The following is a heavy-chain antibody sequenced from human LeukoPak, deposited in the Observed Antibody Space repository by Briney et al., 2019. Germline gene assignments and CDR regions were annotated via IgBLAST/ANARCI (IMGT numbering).Heavy chain of an antibody. CDR3: ARGLYDYGDYRLHPI. Sequence: GGSLRLSCAASGFTFSSYSMNWVRQAPGKGLEWVSSISSSSSYIYYADSVKGRFTISRDNAKNSLYLQMNSLRAEDTAVYYCARGLYDYGDYRLHPIWGQGTMVTVSS. CDR1: GFTFSSYS. CDR2: ISSSSSYI. J-gene: IGHJ3*02. D-gene: IGHD4-17*01. V-gene: IGHV3-21*01.